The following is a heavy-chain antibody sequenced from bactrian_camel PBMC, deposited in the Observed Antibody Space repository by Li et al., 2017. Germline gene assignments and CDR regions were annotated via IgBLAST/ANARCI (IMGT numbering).Heavy chain of an antibody. CDR3: ATFAPNSDLGLFGY. CDR1: GFTFSSYS. V-gene: IGHV3S6*01. J-gene: IGHJ6*01. CDR2: IYSSGRVT. Sequence: VQLVESGGDLVQPGGSLRLSCAASGFTFSSYSMYWVRQAPGKGLEWVSNIYSSGRVTDYADSVKSRFTISRDNAKNTVYLQMNSLKSEDTALYYCATFAPNSDLGLFGYWGQGTQVTVS. D-gene: IGHD2*01.